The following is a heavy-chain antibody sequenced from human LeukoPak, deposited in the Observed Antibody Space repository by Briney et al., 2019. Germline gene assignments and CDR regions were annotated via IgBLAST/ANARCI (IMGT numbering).Heavy chain of an antibody. D-gene: IGHD3-10*01. V-gene: IGHV1-2*02. CDR2: INPNSGGT. CDR3: ARDLFYSVSGTYYNVGRVFNY. Sequence: ASVKVSCKASGFTFTGYYMHWVRQAPGQGLEWMGWINPNSGGTDYAQKFQGRVTMTRDTSITTAYMELTSLRSDDTAVYYCARDLFYSVSGTYYNVGRVFNYWGQGTLVTVSS. CDR1: GFTFTGYY. J-gene: IGHJ4*02.